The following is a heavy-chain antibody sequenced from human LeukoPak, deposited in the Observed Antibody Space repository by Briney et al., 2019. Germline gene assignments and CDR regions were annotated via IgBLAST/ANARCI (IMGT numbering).Heavy chain of an antibody. CDR3: AKPPGYCSGGSCYLAS. CDR2: ISSSSSYI. Sequence: GGSLRLSCAASGFTFSSYSMNWVRQAPGKGLEWVSSISSSSSYIYYADLVKGRFTNSRDNSKNTLYLQMNSLTAEDTAVYYCAKPPGYCSGGSCYLASWGQGTLVTVSS. V-gene: IGHV3-21*04. D-gene: IGHD2-15*01. J-gene: IGHJ4*02. CDR1: GFTFSSYS.